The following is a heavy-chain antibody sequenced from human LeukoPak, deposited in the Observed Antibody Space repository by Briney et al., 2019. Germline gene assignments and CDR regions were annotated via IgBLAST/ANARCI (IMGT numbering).Heavy chain of an antibody. D-gene: IGHD6-19*01. CDR1: GGSISSYY. Sequence: SETLSLTCTVSGGSISSYYWSWIRQPPGKGLEWIGYIYYSGSTNYNPSLKSRVTISVDTSKNQFSLKLSSVTAADTAVYYCARHLYSNGWHDAFDIWGQGTMVTVSS. CDR3: ARHLYSNGWHDAFDI. CDR2: IYYSGST. J-gene: IGHJ3*02. V-gene: IGHV4-59*08.